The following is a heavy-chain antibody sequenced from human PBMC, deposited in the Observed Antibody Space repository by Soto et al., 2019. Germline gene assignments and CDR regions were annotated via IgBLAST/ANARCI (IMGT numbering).Heavy chain of an antibody. CDR2: ISSSSSYI. D-gene: IGHD3-9*01. V-gene: IGHV3-21*01. CDR3: ARGPSWDDILTGYYTTDY. Sequence: PGGSLRLSCAASGSTFSSYSMNWVRQAPGKGLEWVSSISSSSSYIYYADSVKGRFTISRDNAKNSLYLQMNSLRAEDTAVYYCARGPSWDDILTGYYTTDYWGQGTLVTVSS. J-gene: IGHJ4*02. CDR1: GSTFSSYS.